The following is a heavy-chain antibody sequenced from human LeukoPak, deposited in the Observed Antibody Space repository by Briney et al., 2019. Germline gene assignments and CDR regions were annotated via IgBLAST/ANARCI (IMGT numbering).Heavy chain of an antibody. Sequence: ASVKVSCKASGYTFTSYYMHWVRQAPGQGLEWMGIINPSGGSTSYAQKFQGRVTMTWDMSTSTVYMELSSLRSEDTAVYYCARASGWYPFDYWGQGTLVTVSS. D-gene: IGHD6-19*01. CDR2: INPSGGST. CDR1: GYTFTSYY. CDR3: ARASGWYPFDY. J-gene: IGHJ4*02. V-gene: IGHV1-46*01.